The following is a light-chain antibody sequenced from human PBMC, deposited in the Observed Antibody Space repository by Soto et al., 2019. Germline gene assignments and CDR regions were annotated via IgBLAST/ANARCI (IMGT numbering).Light chain of an antibody. CDR3: HHYGYGAET. J-gene: IGKJ2*01. CDR1: ESVRNNS. V-gene: IGKV3-20*01. Sequence: LILTQSPGTLSLSPGERATLSCRASESVRNNSLAWYQQHPGQAPRLLIFGASSRATGIPDRFTGTGSGADSSLTISRLEPDDSAVYFCHHYGYGAETFGQGTKLEIK. CDR2: GAS.